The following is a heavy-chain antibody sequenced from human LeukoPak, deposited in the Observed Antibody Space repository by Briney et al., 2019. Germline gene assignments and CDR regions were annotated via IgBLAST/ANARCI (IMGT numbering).Heavy chain of an antibody. D-gene: IGHD6-13*01. CDR2: ISSSSSTI. V-gene: IGHV3-48*01. CDR1: GFTFSSYS. CDR3: ARAQRAAAGTD. Sequence: GGSLRLSCAASGFTFSSYSMNWVRQAPGKGLEWVSCISSSSSTIYYADSVKGRFTISRDNAKNSLYLQMNSLRAEDTAVYYCARAQRAAAGTDWGQGTLVTVSS. J-gene: IGHJ1*01.